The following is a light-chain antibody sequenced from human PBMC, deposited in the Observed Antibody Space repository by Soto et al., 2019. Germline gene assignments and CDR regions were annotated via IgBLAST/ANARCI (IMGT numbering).Light chain of an antibody. CDR3: PKYNSAFLT. Sequence: DIQMTQSPSSLSASVGDRVTITCRASQGISNYLAWYQQKPGKVPKLLIYAASTLQSGVPSRFSGSGSGTVFTLTIITLQPEDVATYYCPKYNSAFLTFGQGTKVEIK. J-gene: IGKJ1*01. V-gene: IGKV1-27*01. CDR1: QGISNY. CDR2: AAS.